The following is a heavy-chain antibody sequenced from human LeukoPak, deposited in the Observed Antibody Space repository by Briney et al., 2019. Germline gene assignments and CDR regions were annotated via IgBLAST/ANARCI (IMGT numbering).Heavy chain of an antibody. Sequence: GGSLRLSCAASGFTFDDYGMSWVRHAPGKGLEWVSGINWNGGSTGYADSVKGRFTISRDNAKNSLYLQMSSLRAEDTALYYCARDEGGWFYYFDYWGQGTLVTVSS. CDR2: INWNGGST. D-gene: IGHD6-19*01. CDR3: ARDEGGWFYYFDY. J-gene: IGHJ4*02. V-gene: IGHV3-20*04. CDR1: GFTFDDYG.